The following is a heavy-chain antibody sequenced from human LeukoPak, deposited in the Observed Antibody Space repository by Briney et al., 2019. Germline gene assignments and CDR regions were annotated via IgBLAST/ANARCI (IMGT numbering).Heavy chain of an antibody. CDR3: ARDMRSDPGAFDI. D-gene: IGHD3-10*01. V-gene: IGHV1-69*13. CDR1: GGTFSSYA. CDR2: IIPIFGTA. Sequence: GASVKVSCKASGGTFSSYAISWVRQAPGQGPEWMGGIIPIFGTANYAQKFQGRVTITADESTSTAYMELSSLRSEDTAVYYCARDMRSDPGAFDIWGQGTMVTVSS. J-gene: IGHJ3*02.